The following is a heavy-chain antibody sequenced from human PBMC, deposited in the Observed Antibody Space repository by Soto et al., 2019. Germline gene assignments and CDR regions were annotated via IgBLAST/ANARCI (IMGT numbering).Heavy chain of an antibody. D-gene: IGHD3-16*01. CDR3: ARRGRGIGGYYYGMDV. CDR2: IYPGDSDT. V-gene: IGHV5-51*01. CDR1: GYTLSDYG. J-gene: IGHJ6*02. Sequence: SGSGYTLSDYGINWVRHLPGKGLEWMGIIYPGDSDTRYSPSFQGQVTISADKSISTAYLQWSSLKASDTAMYYCARRGRGIGGYYYGMDVWGQGTTVTFSS.